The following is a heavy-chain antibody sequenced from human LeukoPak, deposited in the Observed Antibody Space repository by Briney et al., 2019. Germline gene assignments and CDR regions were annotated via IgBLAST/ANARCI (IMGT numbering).Heavy chain of an antibody. CDR2: ISYDGSNK. J-gene: IGHJ5*02. D-gene: IGHD3-22*01. V-gene: IGHV3-30*01. CDR3: ARDDEVITGGGWFDP. Sequence: GGSLRLSCAASGFTFSSYAMHWVRQAPGKGLEGVAVISYDGSNKYYADSVKGRFTISRDNSKNTLYLQMNSLRAEDTAVYYCARDDEVITGGGWFDPWGQGTLVTVSS. CDR1: GFTFSSYA.